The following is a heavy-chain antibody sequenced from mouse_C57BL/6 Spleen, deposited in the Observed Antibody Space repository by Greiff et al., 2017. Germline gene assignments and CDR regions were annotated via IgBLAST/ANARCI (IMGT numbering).Heavy chain of an antibody. CDR2: ISGGGGNT. Sequence: EVQRVESGGGLVKPGGSLKLSCAASGFTFSSYTMSWVRQTPEKRLEWVATISGGGGNTYYPDSVKGRFTISRDNAKNTLYLQMSSLRSEDTALYYCARGGYYDYDVGFDYWGQGTTLTVSS. D-gene: IGHD2-4*01. V-gene: IGHV5-9*01. CDR1: GFTFSSYT. CDR3: ARGGYYDYDVGFDY. J-gene: IGHJ2*01.